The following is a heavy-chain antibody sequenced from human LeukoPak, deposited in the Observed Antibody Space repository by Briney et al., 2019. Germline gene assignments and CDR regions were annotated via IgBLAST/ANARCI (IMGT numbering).Heavy chain of an antibody. CDR3: ARAPLRAVAGFFDY. V-gene: IGHV1-3*01. J-gene: IGHJ4*02. CDR2: INAGNGNT. D-gene: IGHD6-19*01. Sequence: ASVKVSCKASGYTFTSYAMHWVRQAPGQRLEWTGWINAGNGNTKYSQKFRGRVTITRDTSASTAYMELSSLRSEDTAVYYCARAPLRAVAGFFDYWGQGTLVTVSS. CDR1: GYTFTSYA.